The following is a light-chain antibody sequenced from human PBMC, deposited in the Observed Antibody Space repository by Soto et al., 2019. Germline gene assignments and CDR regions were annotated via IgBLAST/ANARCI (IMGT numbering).Light chain of an antibody. V-gene: IGKV3-15*01. Sequence: EIVMTQSPATLSVSPGERATLSCRASQSVSSHLAWYQQKPGQDPRXLIYGASTSATGTPARLSGSGSGTEFTLTISSLQSEDSAFDYCLQYKNWWTFGQGTKVDIK. J-gene: IGKJ1*01. CDR1: QSVSSH. CDR2: GAS. CDR3: LQYKNWWT.